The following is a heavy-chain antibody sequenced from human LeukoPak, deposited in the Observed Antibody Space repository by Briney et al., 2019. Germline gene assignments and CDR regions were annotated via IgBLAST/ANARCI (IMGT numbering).Heavy chain of an antibody. D-gene: IGHD3-10*01. Sequence: SETLSLTCTVSGGSISNYYWSSIRQPPGKGLEWIGYIYYSGSTNYNPSLKSRVTISVDTSKNQFSLKLSSVTAADTAVYYCARLDYGSGSYPFDYWGQGTLVIVSS. J-gene: IGHJ4*02. CDR2: IYYSGST. CDR3: ARLDYGSGSYPFDY. CDR1: GGSISNYY. V-gene: IGHV4-59*08.